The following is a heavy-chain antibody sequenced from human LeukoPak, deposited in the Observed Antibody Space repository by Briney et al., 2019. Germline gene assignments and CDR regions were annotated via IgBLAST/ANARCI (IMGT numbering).Heavy chain of an antibody. Sequence: KTSETLSLTCTVSGGSISSYHWSWIRQPPGKGLEWIGYIYYSGYTNYNPSLKSRVTISVDTSKNQFSLKLSSVTAADTAVYYCASGYSSGWSYAFDIWGQGTMLTVSS. CDR2: IYYSGYT. D-gene: IGHD6-19*01. V-gene: IGHV4-59*01. CDR1: GGSISSYH. CDR3: ASGYSSGWSYAFDI. J-gene: IGHJ3*02.